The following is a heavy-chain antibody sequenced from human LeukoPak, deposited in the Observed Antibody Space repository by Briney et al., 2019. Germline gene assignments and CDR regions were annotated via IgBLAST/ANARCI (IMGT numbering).Heavy chain of an antibody. J-gene: IGHJ4*02. Sequence: ASVKVSCKASGGTFSSYAISWVRQAPRQGLEWMGRIIPILGIANYAQKFQGRVTITADKSTSTAYMELSSLRSEDTAVYYCAREGSSLSGDYWGQGTLVTVSS. CDR1: GGTFSSYA. CDR2: IIPILGIA. CDR3: AREGSSLSGDY. V-gene: IGHV1-69*04. D-gene: IGHD6-19*01.